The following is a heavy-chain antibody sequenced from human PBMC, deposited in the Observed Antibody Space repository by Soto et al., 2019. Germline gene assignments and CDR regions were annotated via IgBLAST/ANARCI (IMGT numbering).Heavy chain of an antibody. CDR3: AADPLYYYGMDV. V-gene: IGHV1-58*01. CDR1: GFTFTSSA. Sequence: SVKVSCKASGFTFTSSAVQWVRQARGQRLEWIGWIVVGSGNANYAQKFQERVTITRDMSTSTAYMELSSLRSEDTAVYYCAADPLYYYGMDVWGQGTTVTVSS. J-gene: IGHJ6*02. CDR2: IVVGSGNA.